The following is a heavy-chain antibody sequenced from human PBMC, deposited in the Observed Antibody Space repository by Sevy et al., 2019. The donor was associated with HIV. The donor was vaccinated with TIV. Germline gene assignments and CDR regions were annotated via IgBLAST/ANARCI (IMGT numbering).Heavy chain of an antibody. Sequence: SETLSLTCIVSGGSVNNHYWSWIRQSPGKGLEWIGYTHYSGSSAYNPSLKSRLTISLDMSKNQFSLELTSMTAADAAVYYCATFDSNFDPRFDPWGQGTLVTVSS. J-gene: IGHJ5*02. CDR2: THYSGSS. CDR1: GGSVNNHY. D-gene: IGHD2-15*01. CDR3: ATFDSNFDPRFDP. V-gene: IGHV4-59*02.